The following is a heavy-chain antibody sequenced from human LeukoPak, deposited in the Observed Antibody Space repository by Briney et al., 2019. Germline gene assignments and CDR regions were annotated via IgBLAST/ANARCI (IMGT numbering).Heavy chain of an antibody. Sequence: PGGSLRLSCAASGFTFSSYAMNWVRQAPGEGLEWVSATGSTGVSTFYADSVKGRFTVSRDNSKNTLSLQMNSLRAEDTAVYYCARDYGDYFDYWGQGTLVTVPS. CDR3: ARDYGDYFDY. J-gene: IGHJ4*02. V-gene: IGHV3-23*01. D-gene: IGHD4-17*01. CDR1: GFTFSSYA. CDR2: TGSTGVST.